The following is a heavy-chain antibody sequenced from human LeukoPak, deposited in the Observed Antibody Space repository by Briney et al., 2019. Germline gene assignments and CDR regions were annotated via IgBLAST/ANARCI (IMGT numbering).Heavy chain of an antibody. J-gene: IGHJ3*02. Sequence: GASVKVSCKASGYTFTSYYMHWVRQAPGQGLEWMGRINPNSGGTNYAQKFQGRVTMTRDTSISTAYMELSRLRSDDTAVYYCARHYDSSGYYSLGAFDIWGQGTMVTVSS. V-gene: IGHV1-2*06. CDR2: INPNSGGT. CDR3: ARHYDSSGYYSLGAFDI. D-gene: IGHD3-22*01. CDR1: GYTFTSYY.